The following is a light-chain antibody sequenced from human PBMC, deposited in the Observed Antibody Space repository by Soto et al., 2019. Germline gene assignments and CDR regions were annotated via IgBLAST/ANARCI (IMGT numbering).Light chain of an antibody. CDR1: NRDVAGHND. J-gene: IGLJ1*01. Sequence: QSALPHPPSVPRSHGQSIPISCTATNRDVAGHNDVSWYQLHPGKVPKLLIYGVTDRPSGVSNRFSGSKSGNVASLTISGLQADDEVDYYCCSYTSDLTPYVFGSGTKVTVL. CDR3: CSYTSDLTPYV. CDR2: GVT. V-gene: IGLV2-14*03.